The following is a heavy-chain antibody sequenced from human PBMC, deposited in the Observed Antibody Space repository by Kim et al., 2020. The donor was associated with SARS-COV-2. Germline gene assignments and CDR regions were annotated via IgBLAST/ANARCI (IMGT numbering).Heavy chain of an antibody. Sequence: GGSLRLSCAASGFTFNTYDMHWVRQAPGKGLEWVAVISYDGSNKYYADSVKGRFTISRDNSKNTLYLQMNSLRIEDTAVYYCAKSFSGSYFGYDYWGQGTLVTVSS. J-gene: IGHJ4*02. CDR2: ISYDGSNK. CDR1: GFTFNTYD. V-gene: IGHV3-30*18. D-gene: IGHD1-26*01. CDR3: AKSFSGSYFGYDY.